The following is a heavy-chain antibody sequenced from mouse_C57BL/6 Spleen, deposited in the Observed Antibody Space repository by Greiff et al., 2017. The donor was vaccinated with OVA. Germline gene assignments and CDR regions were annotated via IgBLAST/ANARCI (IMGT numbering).Heavy chain of an antibody. CDR3: TLWLRGKAMDY. J-gene: IGHJ4*01. CDR2: IDPENGDT. D-gene: IGHD2-2*01. Sequence: EVQLQQSGAELVRPGASVKLSCTASGFNIKDDYMHWVKQRPEQGLEWIGWIDPENGDTEYASKFQGKATITADTSSNTAYLQLSSLTSEDTAVYYCTLWLRGKAMDYWGQGTSVTVSS. V-gene: IGHV14-4*01. CDR1: GFNIKDDY.